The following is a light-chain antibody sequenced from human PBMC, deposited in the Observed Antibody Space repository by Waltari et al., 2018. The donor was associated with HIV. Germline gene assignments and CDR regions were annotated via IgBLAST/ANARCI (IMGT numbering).Light chain of an antibody. CDR1: GLTKQY. V-gene: IGLV3-25*03. Sequence: SYELTQPPSVSVSPGQTARITCPGDGLTKQYAYWYQQKPGQAPVMVMYKDTERPSGIPERFSGSSSGTTVTLTISGVQAEDEADYHCQSLDTSNTWVFGGGTKLTVL. CDR2: KDT. J-gene: IGLJ3*02. CDR3: QSLDTSNTWV.